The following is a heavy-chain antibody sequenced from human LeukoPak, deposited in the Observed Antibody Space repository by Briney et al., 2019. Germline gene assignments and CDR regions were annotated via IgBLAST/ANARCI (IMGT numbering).Heavy chain of an antibody. D-gene: IGHD6-13*01. Sequence: GASVKVSCKASGGTFSSYAISWVRQAPGQGLEWMGWISAYNGNTNYAQKLQGRVTMTTDTSTSTAYMELRSLRSDDTAVYYCARGSDSSSWYFLDYWGQGTLVTVSS. V-gene: IGHV1-18*01. CDR3: ARGSDSSSWYFLDY. CDR2: ISAYNGNT. J-gene: IGHJ4*02. CDR1: GGTFSSYA.